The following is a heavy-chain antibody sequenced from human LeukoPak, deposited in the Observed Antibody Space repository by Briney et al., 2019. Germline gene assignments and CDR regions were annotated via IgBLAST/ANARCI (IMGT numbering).Heavy chain of an antibody. CDR1: EYTFIGYF. CDR2: INPNSGGT. J-gene: IGHJ4*02. D-gene: IGHD4-11*01. Sequence: GASVTVSCMASEYTFIGYFMHWVRQAPGQGGEWMGWINPNSGGTNSVQKLQGGVTMTRETTLSTAYIDITRLTYHDTAGYYFSTWRGYSNGPDYWGQGTLVTVSS. V-gene: IGHV1-2*02. CDR3: STWRGYSNGPDY.